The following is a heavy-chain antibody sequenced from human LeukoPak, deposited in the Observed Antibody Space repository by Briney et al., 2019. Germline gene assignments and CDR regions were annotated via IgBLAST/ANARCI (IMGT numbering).Heavy chain of an antibody. CDR2: IYSGGST. Sequence: PGGSLRLSCAASGFTVSSNYMSWVRQAPGKGLEWVSVIYSGGSTYYADSVKGRFTISRDNSKNTLYLQMNSLRAEDTAVYYCARETHYDILTGITEYYGMDVWGQGTTVTVSS. V-gene: IGHV3-53*01. CDR1: GFTVSSNY. J-gene: IGHJ6*02. D-gene: IGHD3-9*01. CDR3: ARETHYDILTGITEYYGMDV.